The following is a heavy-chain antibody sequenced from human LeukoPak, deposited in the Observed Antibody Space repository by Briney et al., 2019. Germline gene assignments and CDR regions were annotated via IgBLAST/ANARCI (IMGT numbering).Heavy chain of an antibody. J-gene: IGHJ4*02. V-gene: IGHV4-59*01. Sequence: SSETLSLTCTVSGGSISSYYWSWIRQPPGKGLEWIGYIYYSGSTNYNPSLKSRVTISVDTSKNQFSLKLSSVTAADTAVCYCARDRGAVAGTRGLFDYWGQGTLVTVSS. D-gene: IGHD6-19*01. CDR1: GGSISSYY. CDR3: ARDRGAVAGTRGLFDY. CDR2: IYYSGST.